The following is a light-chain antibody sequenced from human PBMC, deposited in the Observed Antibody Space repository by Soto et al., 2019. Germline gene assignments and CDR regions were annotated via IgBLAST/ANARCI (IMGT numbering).Light chain of an antibody. V-gene: IGKV3-15*01. CDR2: GAS. CDR1: QSVSSN. J-gene: IGKJ4*01. CDR3: QQYNNWPPLT. Sequence: EIVMTQSPATLSLSPGERATLSCRASQSVSSNLAWYQQKPGQAPRLLIYGASTRATGIPARFSGSGSGTEFTLTISSLQSEDFEVYYCQQYNNWPPLTFGGGTKVEIK.